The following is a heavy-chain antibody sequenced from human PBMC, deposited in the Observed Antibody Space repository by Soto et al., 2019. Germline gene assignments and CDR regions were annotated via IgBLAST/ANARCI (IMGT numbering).Heavy chain of an antibody. V-gene: IGHV4-39*01. J-gene: IGHJ5*02. CDR2: IYYSGST. CDR1: GGSISSRGYY. Sequence: QLQLQESGSGLVKPSETLSLTCTVYGGSISSRGYYWGWIRQPPGKGMEWIGTIYYSGSTYYNPSLKSRVTISVDTSKNQFSLKLSSVTAADTAVYYCATSNWFDPWGQGTLVTVSS. CDR3: ATSNWFDP.